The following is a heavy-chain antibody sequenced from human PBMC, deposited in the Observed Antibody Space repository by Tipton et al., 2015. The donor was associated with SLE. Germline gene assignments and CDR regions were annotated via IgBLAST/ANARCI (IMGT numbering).Heavy chain of an antibody. CDR2: IYYSGST. D-gene: IGHD6-6*01. J-gene: IGHJ6*02. CDR1: GGSISSYY. V-gene: IGHV4-59*12. Sequence: LRLSCTVSGGSISSYYWSWIRQPPGKGLEWIGCIYYSGSTNYNPSLKSRVTISVDTSKNQFSLKLSSVTAADTAVYYCARDRDSSSPTHYYYYSGMDVWGQGTTVTVSS. CDR3: ARDRDSSSPTHYYYYSGMDV.